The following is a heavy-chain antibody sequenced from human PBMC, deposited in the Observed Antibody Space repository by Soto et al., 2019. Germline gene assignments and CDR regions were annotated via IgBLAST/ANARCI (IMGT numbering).Heavy chain of an antibody. Sequence: GGSLRLSCAASGFTFDDYGLSWVLQAPGKGLEWVSGINWNGGSTRYADSVKGQFTISRDNAKNSLYLQMNSLRAEDTALYYCASGIVGATTYGMDVWGQGTTVTVSS. CDR2: INWNGGST. J-gene: IGHJ6*02. CDR3: ASGIVGATTYGMDV. CDR1: GFTFDDYG. V-gene: IGHV3-20*04. D-gene: IGHD1-26*01.